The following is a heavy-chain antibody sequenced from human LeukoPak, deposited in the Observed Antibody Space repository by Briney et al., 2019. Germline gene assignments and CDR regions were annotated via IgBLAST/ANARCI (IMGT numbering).Heavy chain of an antibody. CDR2: IDTSSTTM. Sequence: GGSLRLSCAASGLTFSKYSMTWVRQAPGKGLEWVSFIDTSSTTMYYTDSVKGRFTISRDNAKNSLYLQMNSLKVEDTARYYCARDNWVDCWGQGTLVTVSS. CDR3: ARDNWVDC. J-gene: IGHJ5*01. V-gene: IGHV3-48*04. CDR1: GLTFSKYS.